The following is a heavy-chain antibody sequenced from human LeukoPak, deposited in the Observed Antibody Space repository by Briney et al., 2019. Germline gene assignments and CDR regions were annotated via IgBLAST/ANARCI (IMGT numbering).Heavy chain of an antibody. V-gene: IGHV3-9*01. J-gene: IGHJ3*02. D-gene: IGHD6-19*01. Sequence: GGSPRLSCAASGFTFDDYAMHWVRQAPGKGLEWVSGISWNSGSIGYADSVKGRFTISRDNAKNSLYLQMNSLRAEDTALYYCAKDLGSSGWPRGAFGIWGQGTMVTVSS. CDR2: ISWNSGSI. CDR1: GFTFDDYA. CDR3: AKDLGSSGWPRGAFGI.